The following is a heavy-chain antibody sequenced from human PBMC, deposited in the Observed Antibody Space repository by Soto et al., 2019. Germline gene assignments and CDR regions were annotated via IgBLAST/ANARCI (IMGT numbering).Heavy chain of an antibody. CDR3: AGGDYYHSSGYYFYYYTMDV. CDR2: VYYGGST. D-gene: IGHD3-22*01. J-gene: IGHJ6*02. V-gene: IGHV4-39*01. Sequence: PSETLSLTCTVSGGSISSSSYYWGWIRQPPGKGLEWIGNVYYGGSTYYNPSLKSRVTISVETSRSQFSLKLSSVTAADTAVYYCAGGDYYHSSGYYFYYYTMDVWGQGTTVTVSS. CDR1: GGSISSSSYY.